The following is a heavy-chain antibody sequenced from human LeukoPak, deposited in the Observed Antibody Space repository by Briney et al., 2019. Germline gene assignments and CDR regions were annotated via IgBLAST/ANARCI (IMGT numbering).Heavy chain of an antibody. CDR3: TTDPRITMGGY. Sequence: GGSLRLSCAASGFTFSNAWMSWVRQAPGKGLEWVGRIKSKTDGGTTDYAAPVKGRLTISRDDSKNTLYLQMNSLKTEDTAVYYCTTDPRITMGGYWGQGTLVTVSS. CDR1: GFTFSNAW. D-gene: IGHD3-10*01. CDR2: IKSKTDGGTT. J-gene: IGHJ4*02. V-gene: IGHV3-15*01.